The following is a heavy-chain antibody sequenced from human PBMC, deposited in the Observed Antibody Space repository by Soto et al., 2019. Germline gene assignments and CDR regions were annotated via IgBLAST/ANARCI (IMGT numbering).Heavy chain of an antibody. Sequence: GGSLRLSCAASGFTFNSYGIHWVRQAPGQGLEWVAGVSYDGSTYYADSVKGRFTISRDNSKNTLYLQMNSLRAEDTAVYYCARPRGYCSSTSCPWHGGIDYWGQGTLVTVSS. CDR2: VSYDGST. CDR1: GFTFNSYG. CDR3: ARPRGYCSSTSCPWHGGIDY. D-gene: IGHD2-2*01. J-gene: IGHJ4*02. V-gene: IGHV3-30*12.